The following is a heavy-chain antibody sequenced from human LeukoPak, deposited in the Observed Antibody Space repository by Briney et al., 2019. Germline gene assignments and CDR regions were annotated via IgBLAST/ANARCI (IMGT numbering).Heavy chain of an antibody. Sequence: ASVKVSCKASGYTFTSYYMHWVRQAPGQELEWMGWISAYNGNTKYTQKLQGRVTMTTDTSTSTAYMELRSLRSDDTAVYYCAREGGDDYSNYGIFGSYMDVWGKGTTVTVSS. CDR3: AREGGDDYSNYGIFGSYMDV. CDR2: ISAYNGNT. D-gene: IGHD4-11*01. J-gene: IGHJ6*03. CDR1: GYTFTSYY. V-gene: IGHV1-18*04.